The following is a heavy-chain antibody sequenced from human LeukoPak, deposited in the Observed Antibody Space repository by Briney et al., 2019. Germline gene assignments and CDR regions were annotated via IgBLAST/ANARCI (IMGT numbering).Heavy chain of an antibody. CDR2: IYTSGST. V-gene: IGHV4-4*07. J-gene: IGHJ5*02. Sequence: SETLSLTCTVSGGSISSYYWSWIRQPAGKGLEWIGRIYTSGSTNYNPSLKSRVTMSVDTSKNQFSLKLSSVTAADTAVYYCARDERWLQFRNWFDPWGQGTLVTVPS. CDR3: ARDERWLQFRNWFDP. CDR1: GGSISSYY. D-gene: IGHD5-24*01.